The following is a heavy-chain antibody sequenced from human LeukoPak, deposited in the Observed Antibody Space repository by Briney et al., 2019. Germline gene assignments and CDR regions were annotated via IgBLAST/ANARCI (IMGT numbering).Heavy chain of an antibody. Sequence: GESLKISCKASGYKFTSPWIAWVRQMPGKGLEWMAIIYLDDSDTRYSPSFQGQVTISADKSISSAYLQWSSLETSDTATYYCARHYYGLDVWGQGTTVTVSS. V-gene: IGHV5-51*01. CDR3: ARHYYGLDV. J-gene: IGHJ6*02. CDR1: GYKFTSPW. CDR2: IYLDDSDT.